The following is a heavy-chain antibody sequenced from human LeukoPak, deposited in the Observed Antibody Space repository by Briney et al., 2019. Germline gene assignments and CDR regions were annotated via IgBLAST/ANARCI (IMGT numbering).Heavy chain of an antibody. CDR2: ISTYNGNT. CDR1: GYTFSSYG. J-gene: IGHJ5*02. CDR3: ARSTSSTRWFDP. Sequence: GASVKVSCKASGYTFSSYGITWVRQAPGQGLEWMGWISTYNGNTNYAQKLQGRVTMTTDTSTTTAYMDLTSLRSDDTAVYYCARSTSSTRWFDPWGQGTLVTVSS. V-gene: IGHV1-18*01. D-gene: IGHD2-2*01.